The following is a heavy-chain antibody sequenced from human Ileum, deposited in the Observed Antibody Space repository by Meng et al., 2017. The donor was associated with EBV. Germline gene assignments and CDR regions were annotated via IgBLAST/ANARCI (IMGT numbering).Heavy chain of an antibody. J-gene: IGHJ4*02. CDR3: ASNGAFSLDH. CDR2: IHHTRGP. D-gene: IGHD2-8*01. Sequence: QVRLQESGPGLVGPSGTLSLTCSVSGDSISNEHWWRWVRQSPGKGLEWIGEIHHTRGPNYNPSLKSRVIISVDKSNNHFSLRLSAVTAADTAVYYCASNGAFSLDHWGQGTLVTVSS. V-gene: IGHV4-4*02. CDR1: GDSISNEHW.